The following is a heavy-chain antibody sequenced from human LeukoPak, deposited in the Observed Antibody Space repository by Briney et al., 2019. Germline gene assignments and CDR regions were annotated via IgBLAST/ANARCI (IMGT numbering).Heavy chain of an antibody. CDR2: INHSGGT. J-gene: IGHJ4*02. Sequence: PGGSLRLSCAASGFTFSSYAMSWVRQAPGKGLEWIGEINHSGGTNYNPSLKSRVTISVDTSKNQFSLKLSSVTAADTAVYYCARGYYDSTYYFDYWGQGTLVTVSS. CDR1: GFTFSSYA. CDR3: ARGYYDSTYYFDY. D-gene: IGHD3-22*01. V-gene: IGHV4-34*01.